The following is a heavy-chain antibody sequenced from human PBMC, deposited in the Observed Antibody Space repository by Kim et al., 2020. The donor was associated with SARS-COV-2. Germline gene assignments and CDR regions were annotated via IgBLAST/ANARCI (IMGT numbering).Heavy chain of an antibody. D-gene: IGHD1-1*01. CDR1: GFNFGSCD. J-gene: IGHJ6*02. V-gene: IGHV3-48*03. Sequence: GGSLRLSCVASGFNFGSCDMHWVRQAPGKGLEWLSYIGSSGTTVYYADSVKGRFTISRDNAKNSLYLQMNSLRADDTAVYYCARDTRTTGRVRMDVWGQGTTVTVSS. CDR3: ARDTRTTGRVRMDV. CDR2: IGSSGTTV.